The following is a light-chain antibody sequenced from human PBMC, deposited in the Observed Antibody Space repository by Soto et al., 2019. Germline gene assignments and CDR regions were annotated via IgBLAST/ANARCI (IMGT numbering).Light chain of an antibody. V-gene: IGKV1-39*01. CDR1: RSVSRS. Sequence: DIQMTQSPSSLSASVGDRVSITCRASRSVSRSLNWYQLKTGEAPKLLIYDASNLQSGVPSRFSGSESGTDFTINNSSLQHEDFATYYCQQSHDFPYSFGQGTRLEI. J-gene: IGKJ2*03. CDR3: QQSHDFPYS. CDR2: DAS.